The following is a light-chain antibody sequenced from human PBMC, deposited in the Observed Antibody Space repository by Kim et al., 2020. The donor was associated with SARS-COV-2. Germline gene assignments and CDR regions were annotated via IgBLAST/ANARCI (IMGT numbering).Light chain of an antibody. CDR3: QQYYSTPLT. CDR1: QSVLYSSNNKNY. J-gene: IGKJ4*01. V-gene: IGKV4-1*01. CDR2: WAS. Sequence: DILMTQSPDSLAVSLGERATINCKSSQSVLYSSNNKNYLAWYQQKPGQPPKLLIYWASTRESGVPDRFSGSGSGTDFTLTISSLHAEDVAVYYCQQYYSTPLTFGGGTKVDIK.